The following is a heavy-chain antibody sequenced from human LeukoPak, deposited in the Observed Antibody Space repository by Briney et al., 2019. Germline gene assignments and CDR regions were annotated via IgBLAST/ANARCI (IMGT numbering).Heavy chain of an antibody. V-gene: IGHV3-30-3*01. D-gene: IGHD1-26*01. CDR1: GFTFSNYA. J-gene: IGHJ4*02. CDR2: VSYDGSNK. Sequence: GGSLRLSCAASGFTFSNYAMHWVRQAPGKGLEWVAVVSYDGSNKYYADSVKGRFTISRDNSKNTLYLQMNSLRAEDAAVYYCATIGDRRCGEPYRIDYWGQGTLVTVSS. CDR3: ATIGDRRCGEPYRIDY.